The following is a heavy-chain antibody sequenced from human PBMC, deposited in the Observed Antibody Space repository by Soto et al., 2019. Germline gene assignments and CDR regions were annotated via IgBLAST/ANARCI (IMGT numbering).Heavy chain of an antibody. Sequence: GGSLRLSCAASGFTFDDYAMHWVRQAPGKGLEWVSGISWNSGSIDYADSVKGRFTISRDNAKNSLYLQMNSLRAEDTALYYCSGSVGDYYYMDVWGKGTTVTVSS. D-gene: IGHD7-27*01. J-gene: IGHJ6*03. V-gene: IGHV3-9*01. CDR3: SGSVGDYYYMDV. CDR2: ISWNSGSI. CDR1: GFTFDDYA.